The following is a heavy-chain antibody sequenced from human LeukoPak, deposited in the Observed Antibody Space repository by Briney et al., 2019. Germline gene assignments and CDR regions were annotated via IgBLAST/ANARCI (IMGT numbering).Heavy chain of an antibody. Sequence: GGSLRLSCAASGFTFSSYAMSWVRQAPGKGLEWVPAISGSGGSTYYADSVKGRFTISRDNSKNTLYLQMNSLRAEDTAVYYCAKNPYYYDSSGQGNSFDYWGQGPLSTVSS. V-gene: IGHV3-23*01. CDR2: ISGSGGST. CDR1: GFTFSSYA. D-gene: IGHD3-22*01. CDR3: AKNPYYYDSSGQGNSFDY. J-gene: IGHJ4*02.